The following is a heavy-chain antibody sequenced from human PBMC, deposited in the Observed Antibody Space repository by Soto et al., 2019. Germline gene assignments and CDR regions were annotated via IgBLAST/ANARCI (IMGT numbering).Heavy chain of an antibody. CDR3: AAMGGTYYYDSSGEGY. J-gene: IGHJ4*02. CDR2: ISYDGSNK. Sequence: QVQLVESGGGVVQPGRSLRLSCAASGFTFSSYAMHWVRQAPGKGLEWVAVISYDGSNKYYADSVKGRFTISRDNSKNMLYLQMNSLRAEDTAVYYCAAMGGTYYYDSSGEGYWGQGTLVTVSS. D-gene: IGHD3-22*01. V-gene: IGHV3-30-3*01. CDR1: GFTFSSYA.